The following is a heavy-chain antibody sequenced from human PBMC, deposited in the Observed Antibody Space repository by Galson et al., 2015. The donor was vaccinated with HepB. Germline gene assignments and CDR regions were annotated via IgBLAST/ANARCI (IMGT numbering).Heavy chain of an antibody. J-gene: IGHJ3*02. CDR1: GYTFTGYY. D-gene: IGHD2-15*01. CDR2: INPNSGGT. V-gene: IGHV1-2*04. Sequence: SVKVSCKASGYTFTGYYMHWVRQAPGQGLEWMGWINPNSGGTNYAQKFQGWVTMTRDTSASTAYMELSSLRSEDTAVYYCARVINACSGGSCYFVWLTGIDDAFDIWGQGTMVTVSS. CDR3: ARVINACSGGSCYFVWLTGIDDAFDI.